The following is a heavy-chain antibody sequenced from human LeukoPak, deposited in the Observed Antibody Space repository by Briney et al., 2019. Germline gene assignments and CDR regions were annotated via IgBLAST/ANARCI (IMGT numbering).Heavy chain of an antibody. V-gene: IGHV4-34*01. CDR1: GGSSSGYH. Sequence: SETLSLTCAVYGGSSSGYHWTWIRQSPGKGLEWIGEISHDGRTNYNPSLKSRVTISIDASKNQFSLSLTSVTAADTAVYYCARATWGFGELGSWGQGTLVTVSS. CDR2: ISHDGRT. D-gene: IGHD3-10*01. CDR3: ARATWGFGELGS. J-gene: IGHJ4*02.